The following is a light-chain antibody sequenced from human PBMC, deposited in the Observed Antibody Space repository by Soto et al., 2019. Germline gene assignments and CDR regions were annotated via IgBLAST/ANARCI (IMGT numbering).Light chain of an antibody. CDR3: QSYDSSLSGWV. Sequence: QSVLTQPPSVSGAPVQRVTISCTGSSSNIGAGYDVHWYQQLPGTAPKLLIYGNSNLPSGVPDRFSGSKSGTSASLAITGLQAEDEADYYCQSYDSSLSGWVFGGGTKLTVL. V-gene: IGLV1-40*01. CDR1: SSNIGAGYD. J-gene: IGLJ3*02. CDR2: GNS.